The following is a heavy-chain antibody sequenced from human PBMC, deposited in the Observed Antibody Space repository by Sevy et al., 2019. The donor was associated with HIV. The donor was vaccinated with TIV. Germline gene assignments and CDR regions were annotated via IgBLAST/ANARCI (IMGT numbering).Heavy chain of an antibody. CDR1: GFTFSSYE. D-gene: IGHD2-15*01. J-gene: IGHJ5*02. Sequence: GGSLRLSCAASGFTFSSYEMNWVRQAPGKGLEWVSYISSSGSTIYYADSVKGRFTISRDNAKNSLYLQMNSLRAEDTAVYYCARGVVGLINWFDPGAREPWSPSPQ. CDR2: ISSSGSTI. CDR3: ARGVVGLINWFDP. V-gene: IGHV3-48*03.